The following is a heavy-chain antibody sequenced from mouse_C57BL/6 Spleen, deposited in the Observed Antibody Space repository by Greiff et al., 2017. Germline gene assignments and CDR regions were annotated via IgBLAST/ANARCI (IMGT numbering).Heavy chain of an antibody. D-gene: IGHD2-3*01. CDR2: IWSGGST. Sequence: QVQLQQSGPGLVQPSQSLSITCTVSGFSLTSYGVHWVRQSPGKGLEWLGVIWSGGSTDYNAAFISRLSISKDNSKSQVFFKMNSLQADDTAIYYCARNTIYDGYPAWFAYWGQGTLVTVSA. V-gene: IGHV2-2*01. J-gene: IGHJ3*01. CDR3: ARNTIYDGYPAWFAY. CDR1: GFSLTSYG.